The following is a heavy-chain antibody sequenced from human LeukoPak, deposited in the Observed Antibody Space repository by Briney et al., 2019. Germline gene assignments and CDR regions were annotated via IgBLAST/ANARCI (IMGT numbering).Heavy chain of an antibody. D-gene: IGHD3-22*01. CDR1: GYTFTNYA. CDR3: ARAYYDSSGYYHTDFDY. J-gene: IGHJ4*02. Sequence: ASVKVSCKASGYTFTNYAMNWVRQAPGQGLEWMGWINTNTGNPTYAQGFTGRFVFSLDTSVSTAYLQISSLKAEDTAVYYCARAYYDSSGYYHTDFDYWGQGTLVTVSS. CDR2: INTNTGNP. V-gene: IGHV7-4-1*02.